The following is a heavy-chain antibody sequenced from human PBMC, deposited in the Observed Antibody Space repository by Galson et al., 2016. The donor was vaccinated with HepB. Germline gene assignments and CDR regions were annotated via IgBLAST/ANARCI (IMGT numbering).Heavy chain of an antibody. J-gene: IGHJ4*02. V-gene: IGHV4-30-4*08. D-gene: IGHD4-17*01. CDR3: ARGSNDYGLQV. CDR1: GASITNDDHY. Sequence: TLSLTCNVSGASITNDDHYWNWIRQPPGKDLEWIGYIFYSGATFYNPSLMSRVTISVDTSKNQFSLRFRSVTAADTAVYYCARGSNDYGLQVWGQGAQVIVSS. CDR2: IFYSGAT.